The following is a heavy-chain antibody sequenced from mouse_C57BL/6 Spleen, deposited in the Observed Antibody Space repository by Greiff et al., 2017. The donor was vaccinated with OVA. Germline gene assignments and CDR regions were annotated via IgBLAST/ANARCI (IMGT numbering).Heavy chain of an antibody. CDR3: ARNYSPYWSFDV. CDR1: GFSLTSYG. D-gene: IGHD1-1*01. J-gene: IGHJ1*03. Sequence: VKLMESGPGLVQPSQSLSITCTVSGFSLTSYGVHWVRQSPGQGLEWLGVIWSGGSTDYNAAFISRLSISKDNSKSQVFFKMNSLQADDTDIYYCARNYSPYWSFDVWGTGTTVTVSA. V-gene: IGHV2-2*01. CDR2: IWSGGST.